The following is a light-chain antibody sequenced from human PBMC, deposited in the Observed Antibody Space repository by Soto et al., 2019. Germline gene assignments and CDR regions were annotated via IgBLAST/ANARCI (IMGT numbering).Light chain of an antibody. J-gene: IGKJ1*01. CDR1: KSVLYSSNNKNY. CDR3: QQYYSIPWT. Sequence: DIVMTQSPDSLAVSLGERATINCKSSKSVLYSSNNKNYLAWYQQKPGQRPKLLMYWASTRESGVPDRFSGSGCWTDFTLTISSLQAEDVAAYYCQQYYSIPWTFGQGTKVEIK. V-gene: IGKV4-1*01. CDR2: WAS.